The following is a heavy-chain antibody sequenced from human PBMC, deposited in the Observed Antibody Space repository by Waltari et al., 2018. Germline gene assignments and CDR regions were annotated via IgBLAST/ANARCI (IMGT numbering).Heavy chain of an antibody. CDR2: IMTDGSEE. D-gene: IGHD3-22*01. CDR1: GFTLRSYW. V-gene: IGHV3-7*01. Sequence: EVQLVESGGGLVQPGGSLRLSCEASGFTLRSYWMSWVRQAPGKGLEWVANIMTDGSEEYYVDSVRGRFTISRDNAKNSLFLQMNSLRPEDTAVYYCARDQWFAFDIWGQGTMVTVSS. J-gene: IGHJ3*02. CDR3: ARDQWFAFDI.